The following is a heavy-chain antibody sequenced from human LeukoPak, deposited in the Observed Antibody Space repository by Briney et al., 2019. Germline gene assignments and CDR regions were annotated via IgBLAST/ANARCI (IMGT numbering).Heavy chain of an antibody. Sequence: GGSLRLSCAASGFTFGSYAMSWVRQAPGKGLEWVSAISGSGGSTYYADSVKGRFTISRDNSKNTLYLQMNSLRAEDTAVYYCAKTTVYYYDSSGYYFDYWGQGTLVTVSS. J-gene: IGHJ4*02. V-gene: IGHV3-23*01. CDR1: GFTFGSYA. CDR2: ISGSGGST. D-gene: IGHD3-22*01. CDR3: AKTTVYYYDSSGYYFDY.